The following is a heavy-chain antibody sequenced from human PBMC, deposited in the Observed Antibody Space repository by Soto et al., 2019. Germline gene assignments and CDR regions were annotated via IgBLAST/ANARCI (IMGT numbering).Heavy chain of an antibody. V-gene: IGHV5-10-1*01. Sequence: ISWGGAGYRCISHYITWASKMHGKGLEWMGRIDPSDSYTTYNPSFQGHVTISADKSIRTAYLQWSSLEASDSAMYYCARGDTAVVRTGVAVWGQGTPVTGSS. J-gene: IGHJ6*02. CDR2: IDPSDSYT. D-gene: IGHD5-18*01. CDR1: GYRCISHY. CDR3: ARGDTAVVRTGVAV.